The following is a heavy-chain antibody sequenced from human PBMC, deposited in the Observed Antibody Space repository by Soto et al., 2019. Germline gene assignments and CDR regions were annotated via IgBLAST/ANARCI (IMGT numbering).Heavy chain of an antibody. J-gene: IGHJ3*02. D-gene: IGHD6-19*01. V-gene: IGHV4-30-4*01. CDR2: ISYSGST. CDR3: ARQQWLVLNAFDI. Sequence: SETLSLTCTVSGGSISSGEYYWTWIRQPPGKGLEWIGYISYSGSTHYSPSLKSRVSITVDTSKNQFSLNLASVSAEDTAVYYCARQQWLVLNAFDIWGQGTMVTVSS. CDR1: GGSISSGEYY.